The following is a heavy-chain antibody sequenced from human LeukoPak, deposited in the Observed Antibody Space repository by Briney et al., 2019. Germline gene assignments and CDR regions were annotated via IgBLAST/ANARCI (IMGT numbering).Heavy chain of an antibody. CDR1: GGSISSGDYY. Sequence: SETLSLTCTVPGGSISSGDYYWSWIRQPPGKGLEWIGYIYYSGSTYYNPSLKSRVTISVDTSKNQFSLKLSSVTAADTAVYYCARVSVEMATNFLDYWGQGTLVTVSS. CDR3: ARVSVEMATNFLDY. CDR2: IYYSGST. V-gene: IGHV4-30-4*08. J-gene: IGHJ4*02. D-gene: IGHD5-24*01.